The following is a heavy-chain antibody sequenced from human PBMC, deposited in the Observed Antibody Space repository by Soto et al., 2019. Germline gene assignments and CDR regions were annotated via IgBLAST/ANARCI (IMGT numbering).Heavy chain of an antibody. V-gene: IGHV1-18*04. CDR2: ISAYNGNT. D-gene: IGHD6-6*01. CDR1: GYTFTSYG. Sequence: QVQLVQSGAEVKKPGASVKVSCKASGYTFTSYGISWVRQAPGQGLEWMGWISAYNGNTNYAQKRQGRVTMTTDTSTSTADMELRSLRSDDTAVYYCARSGVAARPIGRWFDPWGQGTLVTVSS. CDR3: ARSGVAARPIGRWFDP. J-gene: IGHJ5*02.